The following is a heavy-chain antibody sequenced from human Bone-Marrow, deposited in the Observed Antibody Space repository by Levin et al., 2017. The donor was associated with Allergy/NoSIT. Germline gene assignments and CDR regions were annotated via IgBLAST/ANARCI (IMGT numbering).Heavy chain of an antibody. CDR3: ARGRVEMATIGIYFDY. Sequence: SETLSLTCTVSGGSISSYYWSWIRQPPGKGLEWIGYIYYSGSTNYNPSLKSRVTISVDTSKNQFSLKLSSVTAADTAVYYCARGRVEMATIGIYFDYWGQGTLVTVSS. J-gene: IGHJ4*02. V-gene: IGHV4-59*01. CDR2: IYYSGST. D-gene: IGHD5-24*01. CDR1: GGSISSYY.